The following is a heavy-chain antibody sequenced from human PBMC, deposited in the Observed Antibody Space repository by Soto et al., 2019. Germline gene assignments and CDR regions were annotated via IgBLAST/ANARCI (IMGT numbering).Heavy chain of an antibody. CDR2: MNPNSGNT. CDR1: GYTFTSYD. J-gene: IGHJ4*02. Sequence: GASVKVSCKASGYTFTSYDINWVRQATGQGFEWMGWMNPNSGNTGYAQKFQGRVTMTRNTSISTAYMELSSLRSEDTAVYYCARVPMATMSFDYWGQGTLVTVSS. V-gene: IGHV1-8*01. D-gene: IGHD5-12*01. CDR3: ARVPMATMSFDY.